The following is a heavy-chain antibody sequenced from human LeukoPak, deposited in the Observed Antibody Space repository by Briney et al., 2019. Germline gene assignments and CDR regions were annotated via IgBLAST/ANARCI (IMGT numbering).Heavy chain of an antibody. V-gene: IGHV1-69*05. Sequence: SVKVSCKASGGTFSSYAISWVRQAPGQGLEWMGGIIPIFGTANYAQKFQGRVTITRDTSASTAYMELSSLRSEDTAVYYCARGGGIAAAGALNPAEYLQHWGQGTRVSVSS. J-gene: IGHJ1*01. CDR1: GGTFSSYA. D-gene: IGHD6-13*01. CDR3: ARGGGIAAAGALNPAEYLQH. CDR2: IIPIFGTA.